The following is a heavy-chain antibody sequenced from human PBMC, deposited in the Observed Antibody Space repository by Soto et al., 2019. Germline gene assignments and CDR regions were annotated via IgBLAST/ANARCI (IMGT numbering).Heavy chain of an antibody. Sequence: SETLSLTCAVYGGSFSGYYWSWIRQPPGKGLEWIGEINHSGSTNYNPSLKSRXXXXXXXXXXXXXXXXXXXXXXDTXXXXXXXXSGYYDSSGYYGLVYWGQGTLVTVSS. D-gene: IGHD3-22*01. CDR1: GGSFSGYY. CDR3: XXXSGYYDSSGYYGLVY. V-gene: IGHV4-34*01. J-gene: IGHJ4*02. CDR2: INHSGST.